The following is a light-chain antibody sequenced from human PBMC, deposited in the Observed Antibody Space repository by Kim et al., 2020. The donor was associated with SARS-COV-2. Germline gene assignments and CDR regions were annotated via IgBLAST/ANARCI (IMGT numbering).Light chain of an antibody. CDR2: VAS. CDR3: LQHNDYPRT. Sequence: DIQMTQSPSAMSASVGDRVTITCRASQGISNYLAWFQQKPGKVPKRLIYVASSLQSGVPSRFSGSGSGTELSLTISSLQPEDFATYCCLQHNDYPRTCGQGTKVDIK. CDR1: QGISNY. V-gene: IGKV1-17*03. J-gene: IGKJ1*01.